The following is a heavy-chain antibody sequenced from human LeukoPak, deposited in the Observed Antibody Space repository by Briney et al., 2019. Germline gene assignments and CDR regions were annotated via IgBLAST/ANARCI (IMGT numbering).Heavy chain of an antibody. V-gene: IGHV1-69*05. CDR2: IIPIFGTA. J-gene: IGHJ6*03. CDR3: ARGPSDYYYYMDV. Sequence: SVKVSCKASGGTFISYAISWVRQAPGQGLEWMGRIIPIFGTANYAQKFQGRVTITTDESTSTAYMELSSLRSEDTAVYYCARGPSDYYYYMDVWGKGTTVTVSS. CDR1: GGTFISYA. D-gene: IGHD6-19*01.